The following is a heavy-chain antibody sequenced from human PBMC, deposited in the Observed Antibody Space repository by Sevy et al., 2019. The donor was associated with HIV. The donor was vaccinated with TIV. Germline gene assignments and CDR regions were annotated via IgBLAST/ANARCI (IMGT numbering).Heavy chain of an antibody. CDR1: GFTFSSYA. V-gene: IGHV3-30-3*01. CDR3: ARDLRSDY. Sequence: GGSLRLSCAASGFTFSSYAMHWVRQAPGKGLEWVAVISYDGSNKYYAHSVKGRFTISRDNSKNTLYLQMNSLRAEDTAVYYCARDLRSDYWGQGTLVTVSS. CDR2: ISYDGSNK. J-gene: IGHJ4*02.